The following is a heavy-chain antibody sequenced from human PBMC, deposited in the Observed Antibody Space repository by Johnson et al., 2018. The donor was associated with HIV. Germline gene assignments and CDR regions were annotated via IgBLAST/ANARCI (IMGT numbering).Heavy chain of an antibody. CDR1: GFTFSSYD. CDR3: ARGHGSDAFDI. Sequence: VQLVESGGGLVQPGGSLRLSCAASGFTFSSYDMHWVRQATGKGLEWVSAIGTAGDTYYPGSVKGRFTISRENAKNSLYLQMNSLRAGDTDVYYCARGHGSDAFDIWGQGTMVTVSS. V-gene: IGHV3-13*01. J-gene: IGHJ3*02. D-gene: IGHD2-2*03. CDR2: IGTAGDT.